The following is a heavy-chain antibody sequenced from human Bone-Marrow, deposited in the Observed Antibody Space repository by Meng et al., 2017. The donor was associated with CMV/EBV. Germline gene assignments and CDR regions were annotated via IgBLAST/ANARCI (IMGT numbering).Heavy chain of an antibody. D-gene: IGHD3-3*01. J-gene: IGHJ3*02. CDR2: INSDGSST. CDR1: GFTFSSYW. CDR3: AELTIFGVANDNKENAFDI. Sequence: GESLKISCAASGFTFSSYWMHWVRQAPGKGLVWVSRINSDGSSTSYADSVKGRFTISRDNAKNTLYLQMNSLRAEDTAVYYCAELTIFGVANDNKENAFDIWGQGTMVTVSS. V-gene: IGHV3-74*01.